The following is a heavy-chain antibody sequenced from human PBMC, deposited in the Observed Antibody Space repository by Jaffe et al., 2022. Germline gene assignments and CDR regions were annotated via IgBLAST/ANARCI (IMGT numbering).Heavy chain of an antibody. CDR3: ARIDGEEYYDILTGYYFSGVWFDP. CDR2: IFSNDEK. D-gene: IGHD3-9*01. Sequence: QVTLKESGPVLVKPTETLTLTCTVSGFSLSNARMGVSWIRQPPGKALEWLAHIFSNDEKSYSTSLKSRLTISKDTSKSQVVLTMTNMDPVDTATYYCARIDGEEYYDILTGYYFSGVWFDPWGQGTLVTVSS. V-gene: IGHV2-26*01. J-gene: IGHJ5*02. CDR1: GFSLSNARMG.